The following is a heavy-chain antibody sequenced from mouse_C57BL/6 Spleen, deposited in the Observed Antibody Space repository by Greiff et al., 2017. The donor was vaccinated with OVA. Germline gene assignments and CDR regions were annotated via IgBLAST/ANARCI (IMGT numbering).Heavy chain of an antibody. V-gene: IGHV3-1*01. Sequence: EVQLQESGPGLVKPSQSLSLTCTVTGYSITSGYDWHWIRHFPGNKLEWMGYISYSGSTNYNPSLKSRISITHDTSKNHFFLKLNSVTTEDTATYYCAREVLDSSGEAWFAYWGQGTLVTVSA. J-gene: IGHJ3*01. CDR2: ISYSGST. D-gene: IGHD3-2*02. CDR1: GYSITSGYD. CDR3: AREVLDSSGEAWFAY.